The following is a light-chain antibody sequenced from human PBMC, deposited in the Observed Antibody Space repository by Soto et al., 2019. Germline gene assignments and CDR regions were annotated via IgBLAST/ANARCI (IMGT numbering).Light chain of an antibody. CDR1: QSISSY. V-gene: IGKV1-39*01. Sequence: DIQMTQSPSSLSASVGDRVTITCRASQSISSYLNWYQQKPGKAPKLLIYAASSLQSGVPSRFSGSGSGTDFTITISSLQPEDFATYYCQQSSSTRTFGHGTKVEIK. CDR2: AAS. J-gene: IGKJ1*01. CDR3: QQSSSTRT.